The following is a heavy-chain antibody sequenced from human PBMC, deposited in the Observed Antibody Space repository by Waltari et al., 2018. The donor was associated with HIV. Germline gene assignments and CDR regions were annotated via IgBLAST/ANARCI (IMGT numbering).Heavy chain of an antibody. D-gene: IGHD2-8*01. CDR2: SSDRGCTP. Sequence: VDLLESGGRLVQPGGSLRLSCVGSGFTFPTYPMSWVRQAPGKGLEWVSGSSDRGCTPFYANSVKGRFTISRDNSKNTIYLQMDSLRADDTAVYFCAKPRMEYAIRDYFFGLDVWGQGTTVTVSS. CDR3: AKPRMEYAIRDYFFGLDV. J-gene: IGHJ6*02. CDR1: GFTFPTYP. V-gene: IGHV3-23*01.